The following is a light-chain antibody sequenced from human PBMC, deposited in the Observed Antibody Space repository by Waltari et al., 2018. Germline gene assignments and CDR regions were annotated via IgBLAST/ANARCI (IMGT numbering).Light chain of an antibody. J-gene: IGKJ4*01. CDR1: PSVDRN. V-gene: IGKV3-15*01. CDR2: YAS. CDR3: QQYNNWPPPLT. Sequence: EIVMTQSPATLSVSPGERATLSCRASPSVDRNLAWYQQKPGQAPRLLIDYASTRATGIPARFSGSGSGTEFTLTISILQSEDFAVYYCQQYNNWPPPLTFGGGTKVEIK.